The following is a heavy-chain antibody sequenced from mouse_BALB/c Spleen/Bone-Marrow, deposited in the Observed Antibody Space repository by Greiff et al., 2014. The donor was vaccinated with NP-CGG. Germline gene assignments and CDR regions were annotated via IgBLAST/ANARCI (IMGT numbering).Heavy chain of an antibody. CDR3: ARVWYFDY. J-gene: IGHJ2*03. V-gene: IGHV5-6-3*01. CDR1: GFTFSSYG. CDR2: INSNGGST. Sequence: EVKLQESGGGLVQPGGSLKLSCAASGFTFSSYGMSWVRQTPDKRLELVATINSNGGSTHYPDSVKGRFTISRDNAKNTLYLQMSSLKSEDTAMYYCARVWYFDYWGQGTSLTVSS.